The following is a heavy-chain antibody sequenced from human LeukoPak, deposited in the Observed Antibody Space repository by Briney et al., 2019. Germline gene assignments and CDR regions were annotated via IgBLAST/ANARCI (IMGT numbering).Heavy chain of an antibody. D-gene: IGHD4-17*01. J-gene: IGHJ4*02. CDR2: IHYTGST. CDR1: CDSITRHY. V-gene: IGHV4-59*11. CDR3: ARSGDSPSFDS. Sequence: SETLSLTCTVSCDSITRHYCNWIRQSPGKALEWIGYIHYTGSTNTNPSLRSRVTISVDTSNSQFSLKLNSVTAADTAVYSCARSGDSPSFDSWGQGTLVTVSS.